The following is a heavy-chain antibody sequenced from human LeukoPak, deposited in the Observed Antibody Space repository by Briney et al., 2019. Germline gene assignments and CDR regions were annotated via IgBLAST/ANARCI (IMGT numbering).Heavy chain of an antibody. Sequence: ASVNVSFKASGYTFTSYAMHWVRQAPGQRLEWMGWINAGNGNTKYSQKFQGRVTITRDTSASTAYMELSSLRSEDTAVYYCARVLYYYDSSGYYFGYWGQGTLVTVSS. CDR1: GYTFTSYA. CDR2: INAGNGNT. CDR3: ARVLYYYDSSGYYFGY. D-gene: IGHD3-22*01. V-gene: IGHV1-3*01. J-gene: IGHJ4*02.